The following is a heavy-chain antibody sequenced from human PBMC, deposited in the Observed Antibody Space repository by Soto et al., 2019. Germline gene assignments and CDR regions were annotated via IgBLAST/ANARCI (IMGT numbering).Heavy chain of an antibody. CDR3: ARCDYFYDRHWFDH. CDR1: GGSIKSDDYY. J-gene: IGHJ5*02. Sequence: TLSLTCSVPGGSIKSDDYYWNWIRQPPGKGLEWIGYVYYSGSTYYNTSLKSRLAISIDTSKNQFFLNWTSVTAAATAIYYGARCDYFYDRHWFDHWGQGTLVTVSS. D-gene: IGHD3-22*01. CDR2: VYYSGST. V-gene: IGHV4-30-4*01.